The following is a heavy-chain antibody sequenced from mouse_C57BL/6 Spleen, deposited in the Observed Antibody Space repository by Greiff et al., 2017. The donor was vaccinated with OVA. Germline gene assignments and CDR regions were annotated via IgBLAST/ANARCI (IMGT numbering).Heavy chain of an antibody. J-gene: IGHJ2*01. CDR2: IYPGSGNT. D-gene: IGHD1-1*01. CDR3: ARHYYYGSSYFDY. Sequence: VQLVESGAELVRPGASVKLSCKASGYTFTDYYINWVKQRPGQGLEWIARIYPGSGNTYYNEKFKGKATLTAEKSSSTAYMQLSSLTSEDSAVYYCARHYYYGSSYFDYWGQGTTLTVSS. V-gene: IGHV1-76*01. CDR1: GYTFTDYY.